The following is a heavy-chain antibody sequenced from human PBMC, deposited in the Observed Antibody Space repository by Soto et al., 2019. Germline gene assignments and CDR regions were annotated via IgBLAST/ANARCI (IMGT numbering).Heavy chain of an antibody. V-gene: IGHV1-46*01. CDR2: INPSGGST. CDR3: ARSHVWSGPIGGMDV. J-gene: IGHJ6*02. CDR1: GYTFTSYY. Sequence: GASLKVSCKASGYTFTSYYMHWVRQAPGQGLEWMGIINPSGGSTSYAQKFQGRVTMTRDTSTSTVYMELSSLRSEDTAVYYCARSHVWSGPIGGMDVWGQGTTVTVSS. D-gene: IGHD3-3*02.